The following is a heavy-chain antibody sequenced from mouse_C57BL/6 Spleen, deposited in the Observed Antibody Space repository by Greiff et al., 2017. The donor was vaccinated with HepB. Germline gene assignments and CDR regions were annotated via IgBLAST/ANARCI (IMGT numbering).Heavy chain of an antibody. CDR2: IDPSDSYT. CDR3: ARWGEGFAY. V-gene: IGHV1-50*01. Sequence: QVQLQQPGAELVKPGASVKLSCKASGYTFTSYWMQWVKQRPGQGLEWIGAIDPSDSYTNYNQKFKGKATLTVDTSSSTAYMQLSSLTSEDSAVYYCARWGEGFAYWGQGTLVTVSA. CDR1: GYTFTSYW. J-gene: IGHJ3*01.